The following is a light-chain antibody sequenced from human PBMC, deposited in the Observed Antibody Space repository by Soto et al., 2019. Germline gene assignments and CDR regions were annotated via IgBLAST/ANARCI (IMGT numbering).Light chain of an antibody. Sequence: QSVLAQPASVSGSPGQSITISCTGTSDDVGAYNSVSWYQQLPHKAPQVILYKGTQRPSGVSSRFSGSTSGNAASLTISGLQADDEADYSCCSSAPESTYVFGTGTKVTVL. CDR3: CSSAPESTYV. J-gene: IGLJ1*01. CDR2: KGT. CDR1: SDDVGAYNS. V-gene: IGLV2-23*01.